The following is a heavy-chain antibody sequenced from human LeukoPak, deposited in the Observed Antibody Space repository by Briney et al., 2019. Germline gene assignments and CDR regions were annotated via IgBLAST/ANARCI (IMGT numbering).Heavy chain of an antibody. CDR1: GYTFTTYG. D-gene: IGHD2-2*02. Sequence: GASVKVSCKASGYTFTTYGISWVRQAPGQGLEWMGWISAYNGNTNYAQKLQDRVTMTTDTSTSTAYMELRSLRSDDTAVYYCARGRYCSSTSCYKVYYYYMDVWGKGTTVTVSS. CDR2: ISAYNGNT. J-gene: IGHJ6*03. CDR3: ARGRYCSSTSCYKVYYYYMDV. V-gene: IGHV1-18*01.